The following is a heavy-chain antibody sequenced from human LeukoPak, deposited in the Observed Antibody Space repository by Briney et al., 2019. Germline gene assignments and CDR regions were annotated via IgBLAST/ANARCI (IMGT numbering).Heavy chain of an antibody. CDR3: AKDVRFGELFDY. Sequence: GGSLRLSRAASGFTFSSYAMSWVRQAPGKGLEWVSAIGGSGGSTYYADSVKGRFTISRDNSKNTLYLQMNSLRAEDTAVYYCAKDVRFGELFDYWGQGTLVTVSS. V-gene: IGHV3-23*01. D-gene: IGHD3-10*01. CDR1: GFTFSSYA. CDR2: IGGSGGST. J-gene: IGHJ4*02.